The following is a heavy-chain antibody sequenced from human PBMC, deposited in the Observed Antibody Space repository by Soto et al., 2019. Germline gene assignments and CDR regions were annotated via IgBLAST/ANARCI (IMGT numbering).Heavy chain of an antibody. J-gene: IGHJ6*03. V-gene: IGHV3-11*01. CDR3: AREFYFYYMDV. Sequence: GGSLRLSCAASGFTFSDYYMSWIRQAPGKGLERVSYISGGGGNIDYADSVKGRFTISRDNAKNSLYLQMYSLRAEDTAVYYCAREFYFYYMDVWGKGTTVTVSS. CDR1: GFTFSDYY. CDR2: ISGGGGNI.